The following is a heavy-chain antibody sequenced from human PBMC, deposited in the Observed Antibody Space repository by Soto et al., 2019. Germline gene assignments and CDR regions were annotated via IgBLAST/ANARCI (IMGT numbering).Heavy chain of an antibody. CDR3: ARGSTVTTNYYYYGMDV. J-gene: IGHJ6*02. CDR2: IIPIFGTA. V-gene: IGHV1-69*13. Sequence: GASVKVSCKASGGTFSSYAISWVRQAPGQGLEWMGGIIPIFGTANYAQKSQGRVTITADESTSTAYMELSSLRSEDTAVYYCARGSTVTTNYYYYGMDVWGQGTTVTVSS. CDR1: GGTFSSYA. D-gene: IGHD4-4*01.